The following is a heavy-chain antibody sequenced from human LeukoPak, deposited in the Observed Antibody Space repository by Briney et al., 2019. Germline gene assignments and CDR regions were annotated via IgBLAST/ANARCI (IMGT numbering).Heavy chain of an antibody. V-gene: IGHV3-9*01. Sequence: GGSLRLSCAASGFTFDDYAMHWVRQAPGKGLEWVSGISWNSGSIGYADSVKGRFTISRDNAKNSLYLQMNSLRAEDTALYYCAKDISGSYYYGMDVWAKGPRSPSP. D-gene: IGHD1-26*01. J-gene: IGHJ6*02. CDR1: GFTFDDYA. CDR2: ISWNSGSI. CDR3: AKDISGSYYYGMDV.